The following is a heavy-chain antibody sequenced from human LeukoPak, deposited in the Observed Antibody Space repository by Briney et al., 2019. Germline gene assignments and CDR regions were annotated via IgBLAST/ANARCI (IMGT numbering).Heavy chain of an antibody. CDR2: VYYSGST. Sequence: PSETLSLTCTVSGGSISSYYWSWIRQPPGKGLEWIGYVYYSGSTDYNPSLKSRVTISVDTSKNQFSLKLSSVTAADTAVYYCARNRIATHDYYYYMDVWGKGTTVTVSS. CDR1: GGSISSYY. V-gene: IGHV4-59*12. CDR3: ARNRIATHDYYYYMDV. J-gene: IGHJ6*03.